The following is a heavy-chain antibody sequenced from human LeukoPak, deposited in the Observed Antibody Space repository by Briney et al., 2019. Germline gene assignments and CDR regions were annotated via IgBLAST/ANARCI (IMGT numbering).Heavy chain of an antibody. J-gene: IGHJ4*02. Sequence: SVRVSCKASGGTFSSYAISWVRQAPGQGLEWMGGIIPIFGTANYAQRLQGRVTITTDEATRTAYMEVRRLRWEDTAVDYWARGDYYDSSGYYYVGAYFDYWGQGTLVTVSS. CDR3: ARGDYYDSSGYYYVGAYFDY. V-gene: IGHV1-69*05. CDR2: IIPIFGTA. D-gene: IGHD3-22*01. CDR1: GGTFSSYA.